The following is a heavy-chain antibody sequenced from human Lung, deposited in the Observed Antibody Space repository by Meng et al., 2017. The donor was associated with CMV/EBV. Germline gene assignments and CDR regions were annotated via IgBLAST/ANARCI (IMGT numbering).Heavy chain of an antibody. CDR1: GFTFSSYW. Sequence: GESLKISCAASGFTFSSYWMHWVRQAPGKGLVWVSRINSDGGSTSYANSVKGRFTISRDNAKNTLYLQMNSLRAEDTAVYYCARVFDYDFWSGYYMNGMGVWGQGTTVTVSS. J-gene: IGHJ6*02. V-gene: IGHV3-74*01. CDR2: INSDGGST. CDR3: ARVFDYDFWSGYYMNGMGV. D-gene: IGHD3-3*01.